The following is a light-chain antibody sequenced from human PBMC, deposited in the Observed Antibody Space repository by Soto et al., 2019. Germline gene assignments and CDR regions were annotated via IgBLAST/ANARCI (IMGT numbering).Light chain of an antibody. V-gene: IGLV2-14*01. CDR1: SSDIGTYDH. Sequence: QSGVTLPASVSRSPGESITISCSGTSSDIGTYDHVAWFQQFQGKTPQLMIYSVSNRPSGVSYRFSGSKSGNTASLTISGLQAEDEADYYCISYTVSRSYVFGTGTKVTVL. CDR2: SVS. CDR3: ISYTVSRSYV. J-gene: IGLJ1*01.